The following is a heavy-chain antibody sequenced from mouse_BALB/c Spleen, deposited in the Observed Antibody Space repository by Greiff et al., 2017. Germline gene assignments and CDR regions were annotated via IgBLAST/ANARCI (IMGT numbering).Heavy chain of an antibody. J-gene: IGHJ4*01. CDR3: TRNYRYDEAMDY. CDR2: IYPSDSYT. D-gene: IGHD2-14*01. Sequence: QVQLQQPGAELVRPGASVKLSCKASGYTFTSYWINWVKQRPGQGLEWIGNIYPSDSYTNYNQKFKDKATLTVDKSSSTAYMQLSSPTSEDSAVYYCTRNYRYDEAMDYWGQGTSVTVSS. V-gene: IGHV1-69*02. CDR1: GYTFTSYW.